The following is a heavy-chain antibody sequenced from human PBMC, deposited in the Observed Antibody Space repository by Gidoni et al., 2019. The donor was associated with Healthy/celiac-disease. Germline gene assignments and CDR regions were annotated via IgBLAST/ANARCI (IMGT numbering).Heavy chain of an antibody. CDR2: INHSVST. Sequence: QVQLQQWGAGLLKPSEPLSLTCAGYGGSFSGYSWCWIRQPQGKGLEWIGEINHSVSTNYNPSLKSRVTISVDTSKNQFSLKLSSVTAADTAVYYCARGGKQWLVPLAFDYWGQGTLVTVSS. J-gene: IGHJ4*02. CDR3: ARGGKQWLVPLAFDY. CDR1: GGSFSGYS. D-gene: IGHD6-19*01. V-gene: IGHV4-34*01.